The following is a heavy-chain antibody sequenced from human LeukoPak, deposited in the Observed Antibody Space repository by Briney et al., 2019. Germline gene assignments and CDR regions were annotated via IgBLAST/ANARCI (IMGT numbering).Heavy chain of an antibody. D-gene: IGHD4-17*01. Sequence: ASVTVSYQPSVYTLTSYDISGVRQAPGQGVEGVGWIRTYNGKTHDGQNFQGRVTMTTDTSTSTAYMELRSRKSDDTAVYYCTRYRDYGDNKWYFDLWGRGTLVTVS. CDR2: IRTYNGKT. CDR1: VYTLTSYD. CDR3: TRYRDYGDNKWYFDL. V-gene: IGHV1-18*01. J-gene: IGHJ2*01.